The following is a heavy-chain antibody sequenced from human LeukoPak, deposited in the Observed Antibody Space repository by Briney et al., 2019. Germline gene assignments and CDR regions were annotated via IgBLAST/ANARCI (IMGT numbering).Heavy chain of an antibody. V-gene: IGHV4-34*01. Sequence: PSETLSLTCAVYGGSFSGYYWSWIRQPPGKGLEWIGEINHSGSTNYNPSLQSRVTISVDTSKNQFSLKLSSVTAADTAVDYCARVRGLGIPVAPWGQGTLVTVSS. J-gene: IGHJ4*02. CDR2: INHSGST. D-gene: IGHD6-19*01. CDR1: GGSFSGYY. CDR3: ARVRGLGIPVAP.